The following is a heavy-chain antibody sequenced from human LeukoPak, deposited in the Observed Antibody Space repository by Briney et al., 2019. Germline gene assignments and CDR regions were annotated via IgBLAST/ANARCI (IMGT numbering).Heavy chain of an antibody. CDR2: ISFDGSYK. CDR3: ARDIGYYGSGTNDY. V-gene: IGHV3-30*04. D-gene: IGHD3-10*01. CDR1: GFTFSRNA. J-gene: IGHJ4*02. Sequence: GGSLRLSCAASGFTFSRNAMHWVRQAPGKGLEWVAAISFDGSYKDYLDSVKGRFTISRDNSKNTLYLQMNSLRVEDTAVYYCARDIGYYGSGTNDYWGQGTLVTVSS.